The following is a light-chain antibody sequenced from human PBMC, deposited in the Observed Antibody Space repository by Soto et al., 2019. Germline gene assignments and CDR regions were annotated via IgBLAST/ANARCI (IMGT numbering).Light chain of an antibody. V-gene: IGKV1-6*01. CDR2: AAT. J-gene: IGKJ1*01. Sequence: IQMTQSPSSLSASLGDRATITCRASQGISNYLCCYQQKPGKARNLLIYAATSFKSRAPTCISGGGCGKDVPITISRLPPEDFVSYCRLQNYNLPRTFGQGTKVDIK. CDR1: QGISNY. CDR3: LQNYNLPRT.